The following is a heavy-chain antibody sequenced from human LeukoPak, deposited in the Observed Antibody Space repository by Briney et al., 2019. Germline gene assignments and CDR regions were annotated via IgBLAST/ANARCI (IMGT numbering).Heavy chain of an antibody. D-gene: IGHD3-10*01. Sequence: GGSLRLSCAASGFTFDDYAMHWVRQAPGKGLEWVSGISWNSGSIGYADSVKGRFTISRDNAKNSLYLQMNSLRAEDTALYYCAKDRDYCGSGSYDYWGQGTLVTVSS. CDR2: ISWNSGSI. CDR1: GFTFDDYA. J-gene: IGHJ4*02. CDR3: AKDRDYCGSGSYDY. V-gene: IGHV3-9*01.